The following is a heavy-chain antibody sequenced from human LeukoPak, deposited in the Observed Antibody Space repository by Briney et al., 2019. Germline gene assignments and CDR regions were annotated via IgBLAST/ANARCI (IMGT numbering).Heavy chain of an antibody. CDR1: GFTFSSYE. Sequence: PGGSLRLSCAASGFTFSSYEMNWVRQAPGKGLEWVSYISSSGSTIYYADSVKGRFTISRDNAKNSLYLQMNSLRAEDTAVYYCARERGSSPDLWGQGTLVTVSS. D-gene: IGHD6-13*01. CDR3: ARERGSSPDL. V-gene: IGHV3-48*03. CDR2: ISSSGSTI. J-gene: IGHJ5*02.